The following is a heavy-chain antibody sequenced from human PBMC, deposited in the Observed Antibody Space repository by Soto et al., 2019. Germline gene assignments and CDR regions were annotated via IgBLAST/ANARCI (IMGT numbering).Heavy chain of an antibody. CDR3: ATVMGSGYYYYFDY. CDR1: GYTLTELS. D-gene: IGHD3-22*01. Sequence: ASVKVSCKVSGYTLTELSMPWVPQAPGKGLGGMGGFDPENAEKIYAQKFQGRVTMTEDTSTDTAYMELSSLRSEDTAVYDCATVMGSGYYYYFDYWGQGALVTVSS. CDR2: FDPENAEK. V-gene: IGHV1-24*01. J-gene: IGHJ4*02.